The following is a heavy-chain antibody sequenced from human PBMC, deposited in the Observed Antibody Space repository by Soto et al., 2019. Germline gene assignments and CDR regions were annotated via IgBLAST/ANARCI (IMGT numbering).Heavy chain of an antibody. V-gene: IGHV5-51*01. Sequence: GESLKISCKCSGYSFTNYWIAWVRQMSGKGLEWMGIIYPGNSETKYSPSFQGQVTFSADKSINTAYLQWSSLKASDTAMYYCARQGGDYGLWGQGTLVTVSS. CDR2: IYPGNSET. CDR1: GYSFTNYW. D-gene: IGHD4-17*01. CDR3: ARQGGDYGL. J-gene: IGHJ4*02.